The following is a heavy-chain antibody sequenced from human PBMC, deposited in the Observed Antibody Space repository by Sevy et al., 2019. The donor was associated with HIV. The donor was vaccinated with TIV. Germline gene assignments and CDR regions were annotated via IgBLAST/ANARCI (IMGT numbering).Heavy chain of an antibody. CDR1: GYTFTSYG. V-gene: IGHV1-18*01. CDR3: ARPMVQGVTYNAAFDY. CDR2: ISAYNGNT. J-gene: IGHJ4*02. Sequence: ASVKVSCKASGYTFTSYGISWVRQAPGQGLEWMGWISAYNGNTNYAQKLQGRVTMTTDTSTSTAYMELRSLRSDDTAVYYCARPMVQGVTYNAAFDYWGQGTLVTVSS. D-gene: IGHD3-10*01.